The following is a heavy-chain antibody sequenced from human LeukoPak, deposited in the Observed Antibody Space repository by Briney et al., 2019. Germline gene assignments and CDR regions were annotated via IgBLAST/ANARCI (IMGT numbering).Heavy chain of an antibody. Sequence: PSETLSLTCIVSGGSISSSSYYWGWIRQPPGKGLEWIGSIYYSGSTYYNPSLKSRVTISVDTSKNQFSLKLSSVTAADTAVYYCARAPPNSGWNYVDYWGQGTLVTVSS. CDR3: ARAPPNSGWNYVDY. V-gene: IGHV4-39*07. J-gene: IGHJ4*02. CDR1: GGSISSSSYY. D-gene: IGHD6-19*01. CDR2: IYYSGST.